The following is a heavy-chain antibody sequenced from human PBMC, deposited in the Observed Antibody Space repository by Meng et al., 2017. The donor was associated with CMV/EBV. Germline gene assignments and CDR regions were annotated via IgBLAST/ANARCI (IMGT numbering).Heavy chain of an antibody. CDR2: IYHSGST. Sequence: SETLSLTCTVSGYSIRSGYYWGWIRQPPGKGLEWIGSIYHSGSTYYNPSLKSRVTISVDTSKNQFSLKLSSVTAADTAVYYCARVGDCSSTSRYTRAFDIWGQGTMVTVSS. CDR1: GYSIRSGYY. CDR3: ARVGDCSSTSRYTRAFDI. J-gene: IGHJ3*02. D-gene: IGHD2-2*02. V-gene: IGHV4-38-2*02.